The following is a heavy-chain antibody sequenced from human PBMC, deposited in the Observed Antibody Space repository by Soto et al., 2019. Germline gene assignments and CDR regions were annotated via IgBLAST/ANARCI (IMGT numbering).Heavy chain of an antibody. Sequence: PGGSLRLSCAASGFPFGDFGMHWLRQAPGKGLEWVAVISHDGSDKFYADSVKARFTISRDNSKNTLYLQMSGLRAEDTALYYCAKSPDFFCSSANCCRYYSDYWSQGTLVTVSS. J-gene: IGHJ4*02. V-gene: IGHV3-30*18. CDR2: ISHDGSDK. D-gene: IGHD2-2*01. CDR1: GFPFGDFG. CDR3: AKSPDFFCSSANCCRYYSDY.